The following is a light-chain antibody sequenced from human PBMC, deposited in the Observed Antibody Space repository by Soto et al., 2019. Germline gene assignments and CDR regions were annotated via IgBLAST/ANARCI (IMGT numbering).Light chain of an antibody. CDR1: QSISSY. CDR2: AAS. J-gene: IGKJ1*01. Sequence: DIQMTQSPSSLSASVGDRVTITCRASQSISSYLNWYQQKPGKAPKLLIYAASSLQSGVPSRFSGSGSGTDFTLTISSLQPESFATYFCQQSYRTSRTFGQGTKVEIK. CDR3: QQSYRTSRT. V-gene: IGKV1-39*01.